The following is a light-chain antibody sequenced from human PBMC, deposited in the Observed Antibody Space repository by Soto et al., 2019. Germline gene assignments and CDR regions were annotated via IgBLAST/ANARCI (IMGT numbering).Light chain of an antibody. Sequence: AIRMTQSPSSVSASTGDRVTITCRASQGISSYLAWYQQKPGKAPKLLIYAASTLQSGVPSRFSGSGSGTDFTLTISCLQSEDFATYYCLQYYSYPPWTFGHGTKVEIK. V-gene: IGKV1-8*01. CDR2: AAS. J-gene: IGKJ1*01. CDR1: QGISSY. CDR3: LQYYSYPPWT.